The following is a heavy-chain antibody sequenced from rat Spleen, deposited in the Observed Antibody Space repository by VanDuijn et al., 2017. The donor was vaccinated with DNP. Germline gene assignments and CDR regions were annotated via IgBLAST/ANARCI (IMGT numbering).Heavy chain of an antibody. CDR1: GFTFSKYG. CDR3: TRRDSSLLLHGFFDY. CDR2: IIYDGSST. Sequence: EVQLVETGGGLVQPGRSLKLSCAASGFTFSKYGMAWVRQAPAKGLEWVATIIYDGSSTFYGDSVKGRFTISRDNAKSSLYLQMDSLRSEDTATYYCTRRDSSLLLHGFFDYWGQGVMVTVSS. V-gene: IGHV5-29*01. J-gene: IGHJ2*01. D-gene: IGHD1-1*01.